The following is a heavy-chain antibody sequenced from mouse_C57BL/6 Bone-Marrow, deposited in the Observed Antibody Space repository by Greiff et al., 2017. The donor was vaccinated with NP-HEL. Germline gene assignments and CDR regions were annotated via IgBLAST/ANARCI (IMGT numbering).Heavy chain of an antibody. J-gene: IGHJ1*03. V-gene: IGHV2-4*01. CDR3: AKKGVWYFDV. Sequence: VQRVESGPGLVQPSQSLSITCTVSGFSLTSYGVHWVRQPPGKGLEWLGVIWSGGSTDYNAAFISRLSISKDNSKSQVFFKMNSLQADDTAIYYCAKKGVWYFDVWGTGTTVTVSS. CDR1: GFSLTSYG. CDR2: IWSGGST.